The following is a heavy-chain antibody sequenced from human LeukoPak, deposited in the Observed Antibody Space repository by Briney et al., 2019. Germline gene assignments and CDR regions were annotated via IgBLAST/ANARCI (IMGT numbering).Heavy chain of an antibody. D-gene: IGHD1-26*01. CDR2: IYSGGST. CDR1: GFTVSSNY. Sequence: TGGSLRLSCAASGFTVSSNYMSWVHQAPGKGLEWVSVIYSGGSTYYADSVKGRFTISRDNSKNTLYLQMNSLRAEDTAVYYCASLNSGSYYFDYWGQGTLVTVSS. CDR3: ASLNSGSYYFDY. V-gene: IGHV3-53*01. J-gene: IGHJ4*02.